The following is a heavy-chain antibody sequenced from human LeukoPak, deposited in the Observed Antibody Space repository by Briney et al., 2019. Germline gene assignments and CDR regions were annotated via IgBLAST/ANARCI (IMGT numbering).Heavy chain of an antibody. J-gene: IGHJ4*02. V-gene: IGHV4-30-2*01. Sequence: SETLSLTCAVSGGSISSGGYSWSWIRQPPGKGLEWIGYIYHSGSTYYNPSLKSRVTISVDRSKNQFSLKLSSVTAADTAVYYCARAAGWELPTLDYWGQGTLVTVSS. CDR2: IYHSGST. D-gene: IGHD1-26*01. CDR1: GGSISSGGYS. CDR3: ARAAGWELPTLDY.